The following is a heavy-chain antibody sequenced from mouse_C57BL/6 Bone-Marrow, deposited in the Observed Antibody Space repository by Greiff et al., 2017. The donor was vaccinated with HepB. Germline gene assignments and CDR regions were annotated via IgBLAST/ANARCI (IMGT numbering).Heavy chain of an antibody. J-gene: IGHJ4*01. CDR2: ISSGSGTI. CDR1: GFTFSRFG. D-gene: IGHD2-14*01. V-gene: IGHV5-17*02. CDR3: VREDRYDGAMDY. Sequence: EVMLVESGGGLVQPGGSRKLSCAASGFTFSRFGIHWVRQAPEKGLEWVAYISSGSGTIYYVDTVKGRFTISRDNPKNTLFLQMTSLRSEDTAMYYCVREDRYDGAMDYGGQGTSVTVSS.